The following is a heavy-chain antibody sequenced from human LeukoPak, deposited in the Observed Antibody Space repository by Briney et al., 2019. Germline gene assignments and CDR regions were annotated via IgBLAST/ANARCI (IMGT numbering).Heavy chain of an antibody. CDR3: ARGSSGWYSRYYFDY. CDR2: ISWNSGSI. Sequence: PGRSLRLSCAASGFTFDDYAMHWVRQAPGKGLEWVSGISWNSGSIGYADSVKGRFTISRDNAKNSLYLQMNSLRAEDTAVYYCARGSSGWYSRYYFDYWGQGTLVTVSS. J-gene: IGHJ4*02. CDR1: GFTFDDYA. V-gene: IGHV3-9*01. D-gene: IGHD6-19*01.